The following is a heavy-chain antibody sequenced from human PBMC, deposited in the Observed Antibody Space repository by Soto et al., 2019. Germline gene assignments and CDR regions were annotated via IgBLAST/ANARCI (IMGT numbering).Heavy chain of an antibody. V-gene: IGHV3-23*01. CDR3: ARDQAAGGTISRYFQD. D-gene: IGHD6-13*01. Sequence: EVQLLESGGGLVQPEGSLRLSCEASGFTFSSYAMSWVRQAPGKGLEWVSGISGDGSTTYYADSVKGRFTISRDNSKNTLYLQVNSLRAEDTAVYYCARDQAAGGTISRYFQDWGQGTLVTVSS. J-gene: IGHJ1*01. CDR1: GFTFSSYA. CDR2: ISGDGSTT.